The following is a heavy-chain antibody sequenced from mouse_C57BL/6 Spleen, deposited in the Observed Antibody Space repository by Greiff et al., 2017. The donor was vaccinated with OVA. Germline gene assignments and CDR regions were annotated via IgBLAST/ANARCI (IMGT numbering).Heavy chain of an antibody. Sequence: EVKLQESGPGLVKPSQSLSLTCSVTGYSITSGYYWNWIRQFPGNKLEWMGYISYDGSNNYNPSLKNRISITRDTSKNQFFLKLNSVTTEDTATYYCARADYGFAYWGQGTLVTVSA. D-gene: IGHD1-1*01. J-gene: IGHJ3*01. CDR3: ARADYGFAY. CDR1: GYSITSGYY. CDR2: ISYDGSN. V-gene: IGHV3-6*01.